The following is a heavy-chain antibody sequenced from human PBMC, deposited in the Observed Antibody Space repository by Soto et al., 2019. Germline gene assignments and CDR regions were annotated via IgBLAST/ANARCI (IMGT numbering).Heavy chain of an antibody. J-gene: IGHJ4*02. D-gene: IGHD3-10*02. CDR1: GGSISSYY. Sequence: SETLSLTCTVSGGSISSYYWSWVRQPPGKGLEWIGYISHGGSTKYNPSLESRVTLSIDTSRHQFSLKLSSVTAADTAVYYCARSCSGSYYQQYWGKGALVTVSS. CDR2: ISHGGST. CDR3: ARSCSGSYYQQY. V-gene: IGHV4-59*01.